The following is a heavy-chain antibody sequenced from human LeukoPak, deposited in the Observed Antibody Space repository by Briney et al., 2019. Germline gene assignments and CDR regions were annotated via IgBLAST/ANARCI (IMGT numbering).Heavy chain of an antibody. CDR2: INPNSGGT. CDR1: GYTFTGYY. D-gene: IGHD3-22*01. CDR3: ARASKTHSSGYYYLHY. V-gene: IGHV1-2*02. Sequence: GASVKVSCKASGYTFTGYYRHWVRQAPGQGLEWMGWINPNSGGTNYAQKFQGRVTMTRDTSISTAYMELSRLRSDDTAVYYCARASKTHSSGYYYLHYWGQGTLVTVSS. J-gene: IGHJ4*02.